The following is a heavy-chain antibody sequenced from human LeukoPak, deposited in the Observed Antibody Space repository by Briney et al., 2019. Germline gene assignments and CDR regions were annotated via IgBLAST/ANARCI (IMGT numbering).Heavy chain of an antibody. D-gene: IGHD3-10*01. CDR1: GFTFSSYS. CDR2: ISSSSSYI. V-gene: IGHV3-21*01. CDR3: AREWFGELLDGY. Sequence: PGGSLRLSCAASGFTFSSYSMNWVRQAPGKGLEWVSSISSSSSYIYYADSVKGRFTISRDNAKNSLYLQMNSLRAEETAVYYCAREWFGELLDGYWGQGTLVTVSS. J-gene: IGHJ4*02.